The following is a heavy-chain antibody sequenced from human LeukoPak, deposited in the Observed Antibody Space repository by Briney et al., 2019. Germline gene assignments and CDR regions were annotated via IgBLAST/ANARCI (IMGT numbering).Heavy chain of an antibody. CDR1: GFTFSSYE. Sequence: GGSLRLSCAASGFTFSSYEMNWVRQAPGKGLEWVSYISSSGSTIYYADSVKGRFTISRDNSKNTVYLQMNSLRAEDTAVYYCARDKFQRGDAFDIWGQGTMVTVSS. CDR2: ISSSGSTI. CDR3: ARDKFQRGDAFDI. J-gene: IGHJ3*02. V-gene: IGHV3-48*03.